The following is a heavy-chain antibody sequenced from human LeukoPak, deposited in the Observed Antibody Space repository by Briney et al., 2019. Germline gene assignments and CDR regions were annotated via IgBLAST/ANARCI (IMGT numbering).Heavy chain of an antibody. Sequence: GEPLKISCKGSGYSFTSYWIGWVRRMPGKGLEWMGIIYPGDSDTRYSPSFQGQVTISADKSISTAYLQWSSLKASDTAMYYCARSSSIAAAHYFDYWGQGTLVTVSS. CDR2: IYPGDSDT. CDR1: GYSFTSYW. D-gene: IGHD6-6*01. J-gene: IGHJ4*02. CDR3: ARSSSIAAAHYFDY. V-gene: IGHV5-51*01.